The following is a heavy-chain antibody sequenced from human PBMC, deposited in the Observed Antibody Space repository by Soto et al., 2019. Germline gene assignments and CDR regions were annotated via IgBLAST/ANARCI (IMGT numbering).Heavy chain of an antibody. J-gene: IGHJ6*02. D-gene: IGHD3-3*01. Sequence: PWGSLRLFCAASGFTFSSYWMHWVRQAPGKGLVWVSRINSDGSSTSYADSVKGRFTISRDNAKNTLYLQMKSLRAEDTAVYYCARDIAHSTYYDFWSGYYYPYYGMDVWGQGTTVTVSS. V-gene: IGHV3-74*01. CDR3: ARDIAHSTYYDFWSGYYYPYYGMDV. CDR1: GFTFSSYW. CDR2: INSDGSST.